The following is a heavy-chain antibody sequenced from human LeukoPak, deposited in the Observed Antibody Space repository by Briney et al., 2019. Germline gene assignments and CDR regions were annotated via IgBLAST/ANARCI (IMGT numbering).Heavy chain of an antibody. V-gene: IGHV1-18*01. CDR2: TSAYNGNT. D-gene: IGHD3-22*01. Sequence: ASVKVSCKASSYTFTSYGIRWVRQAPGRGLEWMGWTSAYNGNTNYAQKLQGRVTMTTDTSTSTAYMELRSLRSDDTAVYYCARDTLAYYYDSSGYYSNDYWGQGTLVTVSS. CDR1: SYTFTSYG. J-gene: IGHJ4*02. CDR3: ARDTLAYYYDSSGYYSNDY.